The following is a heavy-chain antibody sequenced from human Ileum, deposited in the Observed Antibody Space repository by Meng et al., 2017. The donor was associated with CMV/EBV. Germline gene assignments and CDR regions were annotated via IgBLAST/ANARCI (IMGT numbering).Heavy chain of an antibody. CDR1: GFTFSNYG. D-gene: IGHD3-3*01. CDR2: IRYDGSAK. V-gene: IGHV3-30*02. CDR3: TKDNDDFWA. J-gene: IGHJ5*02. Sequence: QVQLVESGXGVVQPXGSLRLSCAASGFTFSNYGMHWVRQAPGKGLEWMTYIRYDGSAKLYADSVKGRFTISRDNSKNTLSLQMNSLRVEDTAVYYCTKDNDDFWAWGQGTLVTVSS.